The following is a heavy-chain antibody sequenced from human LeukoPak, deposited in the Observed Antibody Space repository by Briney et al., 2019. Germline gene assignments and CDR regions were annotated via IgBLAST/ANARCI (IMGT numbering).Heavy chain of an antibody. J-gene: IGHJ6*02. CDR2: IKQDGSEK. CDR1: GFTFSNYW. Sequence: GGSLRLSCAASGFTFSNYWMSWVRQAPGKGLEWVANIKQDGSEKYYVDSVKGRFTISRDNAKNSLYLQLNSLRAEDTAVYYCAREARLGSYYYYGMDVWGQGTTVTVSS. D-gene: IGHD3-16*01. V-gene: IGHV3-7*01. CDR3: AREARLGSYYYYGMDV.